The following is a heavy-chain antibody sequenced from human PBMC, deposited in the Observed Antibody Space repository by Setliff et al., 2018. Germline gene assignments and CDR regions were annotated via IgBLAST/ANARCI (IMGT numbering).Heavy chain of an antibody. D-gene: IGHD1-26*01. CDR3: ARPAVGVTSGFDY. CDR2: INHRGST. Sequence: SETLSLTCAVSGYSISSGYYWGWIRQPPGKGLEWMGRINHRGSTYYNPPLKSRGTISVDTSKNQFSLKLSSVTAADTAVYYCARPAVGVTSGFDYGGQGTLVTVS. CDR1: GYSISSGYY. V-gene: IGHV4-38-2*01. J-gene: IGHJ4*02.